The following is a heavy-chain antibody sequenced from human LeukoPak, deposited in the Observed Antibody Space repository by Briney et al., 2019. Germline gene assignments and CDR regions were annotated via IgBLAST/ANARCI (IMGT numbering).Heavy chain of an antibody. CDR2: IYSGGST. V-gene: IGHV3-66*02. J-gene: IGHJ4*02. Sequence: GGSLRHSCAASGFTVSSNYMSWVRQAPGKGLEWVSVIYSGGSTYYADSVKGRFTISRDNSKNTLYLQMNSLRAEDTAVYYCARAPGYCSSTSCPGLDYWGQETLVTVSS. CDR1: GFTVSSNY. D-gene: IGHD2-2*01. CDR3: ARAPGYCSSTSCPGLDY.